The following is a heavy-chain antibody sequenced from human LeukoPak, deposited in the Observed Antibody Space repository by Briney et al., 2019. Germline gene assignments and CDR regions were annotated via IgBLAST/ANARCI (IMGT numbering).Heavy chain of an antibody. J-gene: IGHJ4*02. CDR2: ISSSASNI. V-gene: IGHV3-11*01. D-gene: IGHD6-19*01. CDR1: GFTFRDHS. CDR3: AKGSRSIAVDNLCHY. Sequence: KTGGSLRLSCAASGFTFRDHSMSWIRQAPGKGLEWVSYISSSASNIYYADSVKGRFTIFRDNAKDLLFLQINSLRAEDTAVYYCAKGSRSIAVDNLCHYWGQGSLVTVSS.